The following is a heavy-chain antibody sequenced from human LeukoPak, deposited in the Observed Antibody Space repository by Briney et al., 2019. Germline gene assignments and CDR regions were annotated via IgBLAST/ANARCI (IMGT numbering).Heavy chain of an antibody. CDR1: GGSISSYY. D-gene: IGHD2-21*02. Sequence: SETLSLTCTVSGGSISSYYWSSIRQPPGKGLEWIGYIYYSGSTNYNPSLKSRVTISVDTSKNQFSLKLSSVTAADTAVYYCARVGCGGDCLGYYYYYMDVWGKGTTVTVSS. V-gene: IGHV4-59*01. CDR2: IYYSGST. J-gene: IGHJ6*03. CDR3: ARVGCGGDCLGYYYYYMDV.